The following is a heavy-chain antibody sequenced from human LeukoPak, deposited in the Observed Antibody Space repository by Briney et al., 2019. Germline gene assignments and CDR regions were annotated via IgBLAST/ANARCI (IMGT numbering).Heavy chain of an antibody. J-gene: IGHJ4*02. CDR3: TPDQRWESFSDF. CDR2: ISSSGTTI. Sequence: PGGSLRLSCAASGLSFSDYYMTWIRQAPGKGLGWVSYISSSGTTIYHADSVRARFTISRDNAKNSLDLQMNSLRAEDTAVYYCTPDQRWESFSDFWGQGTLVTVSS. CDR1: GLSFSDYY. V-gene: IGHV3-11*01. D-gene: IGHD1-26*01.